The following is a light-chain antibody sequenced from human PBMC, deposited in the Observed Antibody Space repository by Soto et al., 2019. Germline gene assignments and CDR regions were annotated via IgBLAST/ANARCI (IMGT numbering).Light chain of an antibody. CDR3: QQYNTYSFT. CDR2: GVS. Sequence: DVPMTQSPSTLSASVGDRVTITCRASQSIKSWLAWYQQKPGRAPKLLIFGVSSLQGGVPSRFSSSGSGTEFTLTISSLQPADFATYYCQQYNTYSFTFGPGTKVDIK. V-gene: IGKV1-5*01. J-gene: IGKJ3*01. CDR1: QSIKSW.